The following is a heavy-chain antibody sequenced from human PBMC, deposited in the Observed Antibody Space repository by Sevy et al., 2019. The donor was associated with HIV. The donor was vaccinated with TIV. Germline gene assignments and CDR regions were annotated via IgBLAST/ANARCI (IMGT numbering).Heavy chain of an antibody. CDR1: GYTLTELS. CDR2: FDPEDGKT. CDR3: ASTRDYYDSSGYYLDY. D-gene: IGHD3-22*01. V-gene: IGHV1-24*01. J-gene: IGHJ4*02. Sequence: ASVKVSCKVSGYTLTELSIHWVRQAPGKGLEWLVTFDPEDGKTIYAQNFQGRVTMTEDTSTDTTYMELSSLRSEDTAVYYCASTRDYYDSSGYYLDYWGQGTLVTVSS.